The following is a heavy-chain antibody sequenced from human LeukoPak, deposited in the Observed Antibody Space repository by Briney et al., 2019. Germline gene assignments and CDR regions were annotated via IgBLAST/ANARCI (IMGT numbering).Heavy chain of an antibody. J-gene: IGHJ4*02. CDR2: INHSGST. CDR1: CGSFSAYS. D-gene: IGHD3-10*01. Sequence: SETLSLTCAVYCGSFSAYSWSLIRQPPGKGLERVGEINHSGSTKYTPSLKSRLTISGDTSKNTFSMKLSPVTAADKAVYYCARVGPYKITMVRGIMGYFDSWGQGNLVTVSS. CDR3: ARVGPYKITMVRGIMGYFDS. V-gene: IGHV4-34*01.